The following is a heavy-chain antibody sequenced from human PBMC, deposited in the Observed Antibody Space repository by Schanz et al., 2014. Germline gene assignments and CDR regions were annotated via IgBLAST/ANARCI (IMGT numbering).Heavy chain of an antibody. CDR2: IWYDGNNK. J-gene: IGHJ4*02. CDR1: GFTFSAYG. CDR3: ARRNFYDKSAAFDY. Sequence: QVQLVESGGGVVQPGRSLRLSCAASGFTFSAYGMHWVRQAPGKGLEWVAVIWYDGNNKYYADSVKGRFTISRDNSKNTLYLQMNNLRAEDTAVYYCARRNFYDKSAAFDYWGQGSLXTVSS. V-gene: IGHV3-33*01. D-gene: IGHD3-9*01.